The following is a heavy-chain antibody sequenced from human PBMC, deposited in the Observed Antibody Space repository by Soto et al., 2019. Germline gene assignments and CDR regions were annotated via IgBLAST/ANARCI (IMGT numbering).Heavy chain of an antibody. J-gene: IGHJ3*02. CDR3: ARGNYFGPTPGPFDI. D-gene: IGHD3-9*01. Sequence: QVQLVQSGAEVKKPGASVKVSCKASGYTFTSYGISWVRQAPGQGLEWLGWINGYIGYTEYAPKRQCRVTLTTDTSTSTAYMELRNLRSDDTAVYYCARGNYFGPTPGPFDIWGQGTMVTVSS. CDR2: INGYIGYT. V-gene: IGHV1-18*01. CDR1: GYTFTSYG.